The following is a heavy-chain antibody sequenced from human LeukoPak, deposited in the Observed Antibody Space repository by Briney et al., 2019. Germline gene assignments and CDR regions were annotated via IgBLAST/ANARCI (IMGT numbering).Heavy chain of an antibody. J-gene: IGHJ5*02. CDR3: AKEVVVAAGTGWFDP. V-gene: IGHV3-30*18. Sequence: PGGSLRLSCAASGFTFSSYGMHWVRQAPGKGLEWVAVISYDGSNKYYADSVKGRFTISRDNSKNTLYLQMNSLRAEDTAVYYCAKEVVVAAGTGWFDPWGQGTLVTVSS. CDR2: ISYDGSNK. D-gene: IGHD6-13*01. CDR1: GFTFSSYG.